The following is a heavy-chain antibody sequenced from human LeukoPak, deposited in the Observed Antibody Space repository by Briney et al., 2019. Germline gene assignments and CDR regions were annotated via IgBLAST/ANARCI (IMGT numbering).Heavy chain of an antibody. CDR3: AKGRGRGDDFWSGDPYYFDY. D-gene: IGHD3-3*01. CDR2: IRYDGSNK. CDR1: GFTFSSYG. J-gene: IGHJ4*02. Sequence: GGSLRLSCAASGFTFSSYGMHWVRQAPGKGLEWVAFIRYDGSNKYYADSVKGRFTISRDNSKNTLYPQMNSLRAEDTAVYYCAKGRGRGDDFWSGDPYYFDYWGQGTLVTVSS. V-gene: IGHV3-30*02.